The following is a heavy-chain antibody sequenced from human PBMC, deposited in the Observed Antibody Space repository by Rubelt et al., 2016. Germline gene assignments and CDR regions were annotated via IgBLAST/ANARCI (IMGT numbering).Heavy chain of an antibody. CDR3: ARQKEYRFHYGMDV. Sequence: QLQLQESGPGLVKPSETLSLICTVSGDSISSSSYYWGWIRQPPGKGLEWIGNIYYSGSTYYNPSLKGRVSIVVETSKKQFCLKMSPGTAADTAVYYCARQKEYRFHYGMDVWGQGTTVTVSS. J-gene: IGHJ6*02. V-gene: IGHV4-39*07. CDR1: GDSISSSSYY. CDR2: IYYSGST. D-gene: IGHD1-14*01.